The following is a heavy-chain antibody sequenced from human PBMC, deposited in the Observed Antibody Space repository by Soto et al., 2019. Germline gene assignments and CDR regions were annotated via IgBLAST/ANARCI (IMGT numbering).Heavy chain of an antibody. CDR2: IYSGGVT. V-gene: IGHV3-53*01. CDR1: GFTVKNYQ. Sequence: GGSLRLSCAASGFTVKNYQMNWVRQAPGKGLEWVSVIYSGGVTYYPDSVKGRFTTIRDTSKNTVYLQMNSLRADDTAMYYCARDPSTTGYYGLDVWGQGTTVTVSS. J-gene: IGHJ6*02. CDR3: ARDPSTTGYYGLDV.